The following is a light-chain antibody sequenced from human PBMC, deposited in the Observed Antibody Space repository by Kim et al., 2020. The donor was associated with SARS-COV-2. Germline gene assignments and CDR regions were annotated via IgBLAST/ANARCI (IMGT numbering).Light chain of an antibody. CDR2: ASS. J-gene: IGKJ1*01. CDR3: QQSYTSSWT. CDR1: QSISRY. Sequence: DIQMTQSSSSLSASVGDRVTINCRAGQSISRYLNWYQVKPGRAPTLLIYASSTLHTGVPSRFSGSGSGTDFTLNISNLQPEDFATYYCQQSYTSSWTFGHGTKVEIK. V-gene: IGKV1-39*01.